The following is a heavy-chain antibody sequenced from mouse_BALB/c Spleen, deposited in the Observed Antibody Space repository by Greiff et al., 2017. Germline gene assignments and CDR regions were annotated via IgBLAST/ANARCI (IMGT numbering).Heavy chain of an antibody. V-gene: IGHV5-6-4*01. CDR2: ISSGGSYT. Sequence: EVQGVESGGGLVKPGGSLKLSCAASGFTFSSYTMSWVRQTPGKRLEWVATISSGGSYTYYPDSVKGRFTISRDNAKNTLYLQISSLKSEDTAMYYCTRDQEFDYWGQGTTLTVSS. D-gene: IGHD3-2*02. CDR1: GFTFSSYT. J-gene: IGHJ2*01. CDR3: TRDQEFDY.